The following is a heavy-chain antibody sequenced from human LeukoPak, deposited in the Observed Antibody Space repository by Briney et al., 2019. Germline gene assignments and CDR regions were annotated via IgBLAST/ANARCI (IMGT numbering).Heavy chain of an antibody. Sequence: SETLSLTCAVYGGSFSGYYWSWIRQPPGKGLEWIGYIYYSGSTYYNPSLKSRVTISVDTSKNQFSLKLSSVTAADTAVYYCATFIAVAGTGFDYWGQGTLVTVSS. CDR2: IYYSGST. CDR1: GGSFSGYY. CDR3: ATFIAVAGTGFDY. J-gene: IGHJ4*02. D-gene: IGHD6-19*01. V-gene: IGHV4-34*09.